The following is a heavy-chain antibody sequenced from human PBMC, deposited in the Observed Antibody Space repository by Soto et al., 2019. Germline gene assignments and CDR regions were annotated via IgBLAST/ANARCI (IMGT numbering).Heavy chain of an antibody. V-gene: IGHV1-69*12. CDR3: AGDLPFFGTSGMAV. CDR1: GGTFSSYA. J-gene: IGHJ6*02. D-gene: IGHD3-3*01. CDR2: IIPIFGTA. Sequence: QVQLVQSGAEVKKPGSSVKVSCKASGGTFSSYAISWVRQAPGQGLEWMGGIIPIFGTANYAQKFQGRVTFTGDESTSKAYRGLSSLRSEDRAVYYGAGDLPFFGTSGMAVWGQGPRSPSP.